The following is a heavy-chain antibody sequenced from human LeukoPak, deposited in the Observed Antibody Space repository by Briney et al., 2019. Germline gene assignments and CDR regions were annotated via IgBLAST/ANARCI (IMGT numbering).Heavy chain of an antibody. Sequence: SETLSLTCTVSGVSISSGDYYWSWIRQPPGKGLEWIGYIYYSGSTYYNPSLKSRVTISVDTSKNQFSLKLSSVTAADTAVYNCARDPAYGGNPGFDYWGQGTLVTVSS. CDR1: GVSISSGDYY. D-gene: IGHD4-23*01. J-gene: IGHJ4*02. V-gene: IGHV4-30-4*08. CDR2: IYYSGST. CDR3: ARDPAYGGNPGFDY.